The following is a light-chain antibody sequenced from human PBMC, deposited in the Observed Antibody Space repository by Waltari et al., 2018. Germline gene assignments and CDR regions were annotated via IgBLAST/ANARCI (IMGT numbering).Light chain of an antibody. CDR2: GAS. J-gene: IGKJ2*03. V-gene: IGKV3-15*01. Sequence: VMTQSPGTLSVSPGESATLSCRASLGVRSNLAWYQQKPGQAPRLRIYGASTRATGTPARFSGSGSGTEFTLTISSLQSEDVALYYCQQYNNWYSFGQGTKLEIK. CDR3: QQYNNWYS. CDR1: LGVRSN.